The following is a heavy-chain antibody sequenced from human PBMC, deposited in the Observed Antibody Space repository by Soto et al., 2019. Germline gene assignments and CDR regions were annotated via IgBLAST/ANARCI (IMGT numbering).Heavy chain of an antibody. CDR2: IYYSGST. J-gene: IGHJ4*02. Sequence: SETLSLTCTVSGGSISSYYWSWIRQPPGKGLEWIGYIYYSGSTNYNPSLKSRVTISVDTSKNQFSLKLSSVTAADTAVYYCARDPTHSTVTTWADDYWGQGTMVTVYS. CDR1: GGSISSYY. CDR3: ARDPTHSTVTTWADDY. V-gene: IGHV4-59*01. D-gene: IGHD4-17*01.